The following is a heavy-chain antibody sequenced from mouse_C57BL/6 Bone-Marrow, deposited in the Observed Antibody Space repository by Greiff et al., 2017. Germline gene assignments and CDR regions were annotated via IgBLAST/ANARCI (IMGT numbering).Heavy chain of an antibody. V-gene: IGHV2-6*03. CDR3: AREGDYDYDGAMDY. Sequence: QVQLKESGPGLVAPSQSLSITCTVSGFSLTSYGVHWVRQPPGKGLEWLVVIWSDGSTTYNSALKSRLSISKDNSKSQVFLKMNSLQTDDTAMYYCAREGDYDYDGAMDYWGQGTSVTVSS. D-gene: IGHD2-4*01. J-gene: IGHJ4*01. CDR2: IWSDGST. CDR1: GFSLTSYG.